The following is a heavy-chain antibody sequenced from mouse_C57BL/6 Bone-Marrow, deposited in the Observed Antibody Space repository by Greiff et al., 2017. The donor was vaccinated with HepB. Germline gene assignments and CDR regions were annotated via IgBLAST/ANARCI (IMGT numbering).Heavy chain of an antibody. V-gene: IGHV1-22*01. J-gene: IGHJ1*03. CDR3: ARVYYQMYFDV. Sequence: EVKLQESGPELVKPGASVKMSCKASGYTFTDYNMHWVKQSHGKSLEWIGYINPNNGGTSYNQKFKGKATLTVNKSSSTAYMELRSLTSEDSAVYYCARVYYQMYFDVWGTGTTVTVSS. CDR2: INPNNGGT. D-gene: IGHD1-1*01. CDR1: GYTFTDYN.